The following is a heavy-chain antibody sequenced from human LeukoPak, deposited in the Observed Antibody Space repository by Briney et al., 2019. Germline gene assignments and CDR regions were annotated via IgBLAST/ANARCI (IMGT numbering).Heavy chain of an antibody. CDR3: AKKYSDSSGYWSEY. CDR2: ISGSGGST. D-gene: IGHD3-22*01. CDR1: GFTFSNHA. J-gene: IGHJ4*02. Sequence: GGSLRLSCAASGFTFSNHAMSWVRQAPGKGLEWVSGISGSGGSTYYTDSVKGRFTISRDNSKNTLYLQVNSLRAEDTAVYYCAKKYSDSSGYWSEYWGQGTLVTVSS. V-gene: IGHV3-23*01.